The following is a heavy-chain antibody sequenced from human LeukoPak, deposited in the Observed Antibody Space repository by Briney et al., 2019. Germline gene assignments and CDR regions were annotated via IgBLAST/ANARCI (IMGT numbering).Heavy chain of an antibody. J-gene: IGHJ3*02. V-gene: IGHV4-59*08. CDR2: IFSSGSA. CDR1: GDSITSYF. CDR3: ARHGNIVVVPDASKAFDI. D-gene: IGHD2-2*01. Sequence: SETLSLTCTVSGDSITSYFWSWIRQPPGKGLEWIGYIFSSGSASYNPSLKSRATLSIDTSKNQFSLNLTSVTAADTAVYYCARHGNIVVVPDASKAFDIWGQGTMVTVSS.